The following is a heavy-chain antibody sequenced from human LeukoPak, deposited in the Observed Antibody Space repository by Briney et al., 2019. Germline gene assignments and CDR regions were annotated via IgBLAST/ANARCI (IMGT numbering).Heavy chain of an antibody. J-gene: IGHJ4*02. Sequence: GGSLRLSCAASGFTFSSYSMNWVRQAPGKGLEWVSSISSSSSYIYYADSVKGRFTISRDNAKNSLYLQMNSLRAEDTAVYYCAREGMWDVVPVDYWGQGTLVTVSS. CDR1: GFTFSSYS. V-gene: IGHV3-21*01. CDR3: AREGMWDVVPVDY. CDR2: ISSSSSYI. D-gene: IGHD2-2*01.